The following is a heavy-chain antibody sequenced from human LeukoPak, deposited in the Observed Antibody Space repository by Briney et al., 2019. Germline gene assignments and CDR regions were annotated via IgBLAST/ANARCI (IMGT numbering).Heavy chain of an antibody. CDR3: ARGSLYSSGYYYPRLLDY. V-gene: IGHV4-61*01. Sequence: PSETLSLTCTVSGDSVSNSPYYWSWIRQPPGKGLEWIGYVYDTGSTNYNPSLKSRATISADTSKNQFSLRLRPVTAADTAVYYCARGSLYSSGYYYPRLLDYWGQGTLVTVSS. J-gene: IGHJ4*02. D-gene: IGHD3-22*01. CDR2: VYDTGST. CDR1: GDSVSNSPYY.